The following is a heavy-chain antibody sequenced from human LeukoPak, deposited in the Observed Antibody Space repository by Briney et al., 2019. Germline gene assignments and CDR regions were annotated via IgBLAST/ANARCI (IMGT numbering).Heavy chain of an antibody. CDR3: ARGAAGSGWYLDY. J-gene: IGHJ4*02. D-gene: IGHD6-19*01. CDR1: GYTFTGYY. Sequence: ASVKVSCKASGYTFTGYYMHWVRQAPGQGLEWMGWINPNSGGTNYAQKFQGRVTMTTDTSTSTAYMELRSLRSDDTAVYYCARGAAGSGWYLDYWGQGTLVTVSS. CDR2: INPNSGGT. V-gene: IGHV1-2*02.